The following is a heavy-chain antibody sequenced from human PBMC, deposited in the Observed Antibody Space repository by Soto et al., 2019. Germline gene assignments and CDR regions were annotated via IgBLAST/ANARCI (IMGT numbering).Heavy chain of an antibody. V-gene: IGHV3-30-3*01. CDR1: GFTISSYA. Sequence: AGSLRLSCAASGFTISSYAMHWVRQAPGKGMEWVAVISYDGSNKYYEDSVMGRFTISRDNSKNTLYLQMNSLRAEDTAVYYCARDLTFFGVVNPPGAYYGMDVWGQGTTVTVSS. CDR3: ARDLTFFGVVNPPGAYYGMDV. D-gene: IGHD3-3*01. CDR2: ISYDGSNK. J-gene: IGHJ6*02.